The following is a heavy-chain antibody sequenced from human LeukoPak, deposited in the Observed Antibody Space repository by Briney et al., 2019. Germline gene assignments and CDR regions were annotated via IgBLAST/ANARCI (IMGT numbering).Heavy chain of an antibody. CDR2: INAGNGNT. D-gene: IGHD1-7*01. J-gene: IGHJ4*02. CDR3: ARGWGIITGTTDREFDY. Sequence: ASVTVSCKASGYTFTNYAMHWVRQAPGQRLEWMGWINAGNGNTKYSQKFQGRVTITRDTSASTAYMELSSLRSEDTAVYYCARGWGIITGTTDREFDYWGQGTLVTVSS. V-gene: IGHV1-3*01. CDR1: GYTFTNYA.